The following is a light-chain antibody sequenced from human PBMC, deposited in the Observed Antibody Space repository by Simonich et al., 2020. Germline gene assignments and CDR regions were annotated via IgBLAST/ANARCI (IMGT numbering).Light chain of an antibody. CDR3: QQYYSTPPLT. CDR1: QSVLYSSNNKNN. CDR2: WAS. J-gene: IGKJ4*01. V-gene: IGKV4-1*01. Sequence: DIVMTQSPDSLAVSLGERATINCKSSQSVLYSSNNKNNLAWYQQKPGQPPKLLIYWASTRESGVPDRFSGSGSGTEFTLTISSLQAEDVAVYYCQQYYSTPPLTFGGGTKVEIK.